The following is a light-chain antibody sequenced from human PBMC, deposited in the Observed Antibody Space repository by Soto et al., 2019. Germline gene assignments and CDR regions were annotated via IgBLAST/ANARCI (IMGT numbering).Light chain of an antibody. CDR1: QTVSNN. J-gene: IGKJ4*01. V-gene: IGKV3-15*01. Sequence: EIVMTQYPATLSVSPGERATLSCRASQTVSNNLAWYQQKPGQAPTLLFYSSSTRATGVPARFSGSRPGTDFILTISSLQSEDFAVYYCQQYNSWPLTFGGGTKVETK. CDR3: QQYNSWPLT. CDR2: SSS.